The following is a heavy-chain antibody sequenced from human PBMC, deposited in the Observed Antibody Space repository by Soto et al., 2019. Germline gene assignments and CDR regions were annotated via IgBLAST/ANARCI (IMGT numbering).Heavy chain of an antibody. J-gene: IGHJ5*02. CDR1: GFTFTSSA. Sequence: ASVKVSCKASGFTFTSSAVQWVRQARGQRLEWIGWIVVGSGNTNYAQKFLERVTITRDMSTSTAYMELSSLRSEDTAVYYCAADRGLYSRAAVFDPWGQGTLVTVSS. V-gene: IGHV1-58*01. D-gene: IGHD6-13*01. CDR2: IVVGSGNT. CDR3: AADRGLYSRAAVFDP.